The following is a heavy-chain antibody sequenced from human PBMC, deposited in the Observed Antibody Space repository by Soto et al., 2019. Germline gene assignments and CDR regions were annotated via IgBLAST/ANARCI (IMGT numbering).Heavy chain of an antibody. V-gene: IGHV1-18*01. J-gene: IGHJ3*01. CDR1: GYTFTNYG. CDR3: AKDSSGYSLGDDAFDV. Sequence: QGQLVQSGAEVKKPGASVKVSCKASGYTFTNYGLTWVRQAPGQGLEWMGWVSTFNDNINYAQKLQGRVTLTTDTSTNTAYMELRSLRSDDTAVYYCAKDSSGYSLGDDAFDVWGQGTMVIVSS. CDR2: VSTFNDNI. D-gene: IGHD3-22*01.